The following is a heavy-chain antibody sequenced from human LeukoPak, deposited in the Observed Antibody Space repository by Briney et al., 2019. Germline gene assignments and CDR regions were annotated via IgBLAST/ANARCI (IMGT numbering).Heavy chain of an antibody. J-gene: IGHJ5*02. V-gene: IGHV1-69*13. CDR2: IIPIFGTA. CDR3: ARDREGRNWFDP. Sequence: ASVKVSCKASGGTFSSYAISWVRQAPGQGLEWMGGIIPIFGTANYAQKFQGRVAITADESTSTAYMELSSLRSEDTAVYYCARDREGRNWFDPWGQGTLVTVSS. CDR1: GGTFSSYA.